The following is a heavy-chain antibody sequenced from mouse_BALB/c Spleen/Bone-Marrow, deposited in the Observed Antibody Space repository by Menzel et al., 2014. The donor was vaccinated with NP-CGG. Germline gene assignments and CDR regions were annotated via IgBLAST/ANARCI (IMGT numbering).Heavy chain of an antibody. Sequence: VQLQQSGAELVRSGASVKLSCTASGFNIKDYYMHWVKQRPEQGLEWIGWIDPENGDPEYAPKFQGKATMTADTSSNTAYLQLSSLTSEDTAVYYCNGNYYAMDYWGQGTSVTVSS. CDR2: IDPENGDP. D-gene: IGHD2-1*01. CDR3: NGNYYAMDY. CDR1: GFNIKDYY. J-gene: IGHJ4*01. V-gene: IGHV14-4*02.